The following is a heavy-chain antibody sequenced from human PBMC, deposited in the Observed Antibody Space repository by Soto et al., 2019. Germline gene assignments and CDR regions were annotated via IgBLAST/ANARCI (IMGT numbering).Heavy chain of an antibody. D-gene: IGHD1-26*01. CDR1: GGSISSGDYY. Sequence: SETLSITCTVSGGSISSGDYYWSWIRQPPGKGLEWIGYIYYSGSTYYNPSLKSRVTISVDTSKNQFSLHLNAVTPEDTAVYYCAREGKIVAGTRGPFDQWGQGTLVTVPS. CDR3: AREGKIVAGTRGPFDQ. CDR2: IYYSGST. V-gene: IGHV4-30-4*01. J-gene: IGHJ4*02.